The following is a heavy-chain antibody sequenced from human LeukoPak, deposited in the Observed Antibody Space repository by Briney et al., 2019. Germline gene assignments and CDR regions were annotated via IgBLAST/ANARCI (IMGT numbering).Heavy chain of an antibody. CDR3: ARQYCRGGNCYGNAFDI. J-gene: IGHJ3*02. D-gene: IGHD2-15*01. V-gene: IGHV3-53*01. CDR2: IYRGGDT. CDR1: GFTVINSY. Sequence: GGSLRLSCAASGFTVINSYMNWVRQAPGKGLERVSVIYRGGDTYYGDSVKGRFTISRDNSKNTLYLQMKSLRAEDTAVYYCARQYCRGGNCYGNAFDIWGQGTVVTVSS.